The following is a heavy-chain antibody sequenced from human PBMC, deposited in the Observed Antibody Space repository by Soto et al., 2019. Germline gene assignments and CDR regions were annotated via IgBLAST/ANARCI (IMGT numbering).Heavy chain of an antibody. V-gene: IGHV4-59*08. D-gene: IGHD2-15*01. CDR1: GGSINSYY. Sequence: QVQLQESGPGLVKPSETLSLTCTVSGGSINSYYWSWIRQPPGKGLEYIGYIYYSGSTNYNPSLRSRVTISVDTSKNQTSLKLSSVTAADTAVYYCARHVTGTSGRSWYFDLWGRGTLVTVSS. CDR3: ARHVTGTSGRSWYFDL. CDR2: IYYSGST. J-gene: IGHJ2*01.